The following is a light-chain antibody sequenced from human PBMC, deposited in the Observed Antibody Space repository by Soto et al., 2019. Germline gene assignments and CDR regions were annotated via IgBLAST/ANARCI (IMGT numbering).Light chain of an antibody. CDR2: RNN. Sequence: QSVLTQPPTASGTPGQRVTISCSGSSSNIGSNYVYWYQQLPGTAPKLLIYRNNQRPSGVPDRFSGSKSGTSASLAISGLRSEDDADYYCAAWDDSLSGLWVFGGGTKLTVL. CDR1: SSNIGSNY. J-gene: IGLJ3*02. V-gene: IGLV1-47*01. CDR3: AAWDDSLSGLWV.